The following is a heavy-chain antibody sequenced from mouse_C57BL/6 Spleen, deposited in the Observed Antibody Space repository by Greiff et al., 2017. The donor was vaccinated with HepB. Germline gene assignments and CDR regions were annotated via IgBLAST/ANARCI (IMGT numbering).Heavy chain of an antibody. Sequence: EVKLVESGGGLVKPGGSLKLSCAASGFTFSSYAMSWVRQTPEKRLEWVATISDGGSYTYYPDNVKGRFTISRDNAKNNLYLQMSHLKSEDTAMYYCAREGDYGSSYVGYFDYWGQGTTLTVSS. CDR1: GFTFSSYA. CDR2: ISDGGSYT. CDR3: AREGDYGSSYVGYFDY. J-gene: IGHJ2*01. D-gene: IGHD1-1*01. V-gene: IGHV5-4*01.